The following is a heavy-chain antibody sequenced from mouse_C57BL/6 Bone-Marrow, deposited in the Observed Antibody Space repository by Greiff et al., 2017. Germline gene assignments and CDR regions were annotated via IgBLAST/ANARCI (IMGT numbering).Heavy chain of an antibody. CDR2: IHPNSGST. Sequence: QVQLQQPGAELVKPGASVKLSCKASGYTFTSYWMHWVKQRPGQGLEWIGMIHPNSGSTNYNEKFKSKATLTVDKASSTAYMQLSSLTSEYSAVDYCGTYCSNYRTWFAYWGQGTLVTVSA. V-gene: IGHV1-64*01. J-gene: IGHJ3*01. CDR3: GTYCSNYRTWFAY. D-gene: IGHD2-5*01. CDR1: GYTFTSYW.